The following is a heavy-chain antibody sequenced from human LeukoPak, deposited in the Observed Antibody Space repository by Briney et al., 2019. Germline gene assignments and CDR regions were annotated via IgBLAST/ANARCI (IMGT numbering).Heavy chain of an antibody. CDR1: GGSFSGYY. D-gene: IGHD2-2*01. CDR3: ALPRARRGMDV. V-gene: IGHV4-34*01. J-gene: IGHJ6*04. Sequence: SGTLSLTCAVYGGSFSGYYWSWIRQPPGKGLEWIGEINHSGSTNHNPSLKSRVTISVDTSKNQFSLKLSSVTAADTAVYYCALPRARRGMDVWGKGTTVIVSS. CDR2: INHSGST.